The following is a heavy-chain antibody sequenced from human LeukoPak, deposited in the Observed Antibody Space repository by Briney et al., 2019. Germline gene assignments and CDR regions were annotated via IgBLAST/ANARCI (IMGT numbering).Heavy chain of an antibody. CDR2: INHSGST. CDR1: GGSFSGYY. CDR3: VRMATGPPPGDRDC. J-gene: IGHJ4*02. D-gene: IGHD5-24*01. V-gene: IGHV4-34*01. Sequence: PSETLSLTCAVYGGSFSGYYWSWIRQPPGKGLEWIGEINHSGSTNYNPSLKSRVTISVDTSKNQFSLKLNSVTAADTAVYYCVRMATGPPPGDRDCWGQGTLVTVSS.